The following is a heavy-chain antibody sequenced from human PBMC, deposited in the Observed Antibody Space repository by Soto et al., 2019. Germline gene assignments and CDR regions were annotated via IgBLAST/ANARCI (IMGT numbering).Heavy chain of an antibody. D-gene: IGHD5-12*01. CDR1: GGSFSGYY. V-gene: IGHV4-34*01. CDR3: ARGLPAGLWLARRDGYYYLDY. Sequence: SETLSLTCAVYGGSFSGYYWSWIRQPPGKGLEWIGEINHSGSTNYNPSLKSRVTISVDTSKNQFSLKLSSVTAADTAVYYCARGLPAGLWLARRDGYYYLDYWGQGTLVTVSS. CDR2: INHSGST. J-gene: IGHJ4*02.